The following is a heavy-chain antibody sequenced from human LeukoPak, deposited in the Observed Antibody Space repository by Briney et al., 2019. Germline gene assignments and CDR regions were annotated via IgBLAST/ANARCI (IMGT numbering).Heavy chain of an antibody. CDR1: GFTVSSNY. Sequence: PGGSLRLSCAASGFTVSSNYMSWVRQAPGKGLEWVSVIYSGGSTYYADSVKGRFTISRDNSKNTLYLQMNSLRAEDTAVYYCAKDTVATTGGPFDYWGQGTLVTVSS. CDR2: IYSGGST. CDR3: AKDTVATTGGPFDY. D-gene: IGHD4-17*01. V-gene: IGHV3-66*01. J-gene: IGHJ4*02.